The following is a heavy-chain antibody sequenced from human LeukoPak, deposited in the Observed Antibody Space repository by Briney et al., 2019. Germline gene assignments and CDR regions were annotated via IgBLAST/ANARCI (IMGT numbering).Heavy chain of an antibody. CDR1: GFTFSSYA. Sequence: PGGSLRLSCAASGFTFSSYAMSWVRQAPGKGLEWVSAISGSGGSTYYADSVKGRFTISRDNSKNTLYLQMNSLRAEDTAVYYCAKDLMVVVPAEGYFDYWGQGTLVTVSS. J-gene: IGHJ4*02. CDR2: ISGSGGST. CDR3: AKDLMVVVPAEGYFDY. D-gene: IGHD2-2*01. V-gene: IGHV3-23*01.